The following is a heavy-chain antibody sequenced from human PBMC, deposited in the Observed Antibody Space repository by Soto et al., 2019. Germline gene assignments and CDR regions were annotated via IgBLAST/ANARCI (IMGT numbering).Heavy chain of an antibody. CDR1: GGSVSSGSYY. J-gene: IGHJ4*02. Sequence: QVQLQESGPGLVKPSETLSLTCTVSGGSVSSGSYYWSWIRQPPGKGLEWIGYIYYSGSTNYNPSLKSRVTISVDTSKNQFSLKLSSVTAADTAVYYCARETPSSSSFEWGQGTLVTVSS. V-gene: IGHV4-61*01. D-gene: IGHD6-6*01. CDR2: IYYSGST. CDR3: ARETPSSSSFE.